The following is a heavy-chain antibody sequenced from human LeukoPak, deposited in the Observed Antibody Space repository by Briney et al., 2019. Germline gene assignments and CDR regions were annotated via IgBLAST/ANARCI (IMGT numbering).Heavy chain of an antibody. D-gene: IGHD5-24*01. CDR1: GGSFGRNT. CDR3: ATQMTTIHSRFFQN. J-gene: IGHJ1*01. V-gene: IGHV1-69*06. Sequence: GASVKVSCKASGGSFGRNTLNWLRQAPGQGLEWMGDIIPFFDTANYAQNFQGRVTITADRSTNTAYLELSSLRSADTAVYYCATQMTTIHSRFFQNWGQGTLITVSS. CDR2: IIPFFDTA.